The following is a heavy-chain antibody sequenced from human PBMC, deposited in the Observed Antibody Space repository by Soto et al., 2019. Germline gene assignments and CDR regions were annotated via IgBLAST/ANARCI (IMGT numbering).Heavy chain of an antibody. V-gene: IGHV1-2*02. J-gene: IGHJ4*02. CDR1: GYTFTGYY. D-gene: IGHD2-15*01. Sequence: QVQLVQSGAEVKKPGASVKVSCKASGYTFTGYYMHWVRQAPGQGLEWMGWINTNSGCTNYAQKFQGRVTMTRDTSISTAYMELSRLRSDDTAVYYCAVLVAAKIDYWGQGTLVTVSS. CDR3: AVLVAAKIDY. CDR2: INTNSGCT.